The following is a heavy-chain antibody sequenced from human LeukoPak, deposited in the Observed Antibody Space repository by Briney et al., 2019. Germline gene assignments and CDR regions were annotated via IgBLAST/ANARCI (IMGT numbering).Heavy chain of an antibody. CDR3: ARGPATRSMYRAVVMYYGMDV. CDR2: ISAYNGNT. V-gene: IGHV1-18*01. J-gene: IGHJ6*02. Sequence: PGGSLRLSCAASGFTFTSYGISWVRQAPEQGLEWMGWISAYNGNTNYAQKLQGRVTMTTDTSTSTAYMELRSLRSDDTAVYYCARGPATRSMYRAVVMYYGMDVWGQGTTVTVSS. CDR1: GFTFTSYG. D-gene: IGHD3-22*01.